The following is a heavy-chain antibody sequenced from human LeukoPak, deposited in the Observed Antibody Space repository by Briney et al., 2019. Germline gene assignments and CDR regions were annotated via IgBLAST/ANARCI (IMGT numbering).Heavy chain of an antibody. D-gene: IGHD3-10*01. CDR1: GFTFSSYA. V-gene: IGHV3-23*01. Sequence: GGSLRLSCAASGFTFSSYAMTWVRQAPGKGLELVSAISTRSGGTYYADSVKGRFTISRDNAENTLYLQMNSLRAEDTAVYYCAKGTIVRGDFDYWGQGTLVTVSS. J-gene: IGHJ4*02. CDR2: ISTRSGGT. CDR3: AKGTIVRGDFDY.